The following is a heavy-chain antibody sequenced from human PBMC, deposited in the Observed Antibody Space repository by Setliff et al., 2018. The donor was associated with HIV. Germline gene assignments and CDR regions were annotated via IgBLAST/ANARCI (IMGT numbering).Heavy chain of an antibody. J-gene: IGHJ6*03. V-gene: IGHV4-61*02. Sequence: SETLSLTCTGSGGSISGGSYYWSWIRQSAGKGLEWIGRIYISGSTKYNPSLKSRATISIDTSKNQLSLKLRSVTAADTAVYYCARVSKTYWYSIPRDYYHHMDVWGKGTTVTVSS. CDR1: GGSISGGSYY. D-gene: IGHD2-8*02. CDR2: IYISGST. CDR3: ARVSKTYWYSIPRDYYHHMDV.